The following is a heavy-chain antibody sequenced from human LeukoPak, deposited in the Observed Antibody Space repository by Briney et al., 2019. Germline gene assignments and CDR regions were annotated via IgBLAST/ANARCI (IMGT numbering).Heavy chain of an antibody. CDR3: ARVDGSGSNFDY. D-gene: IGHD3-10*01. CDR1: GGSISSYY. V-gene: IGHV4-59*01. CDR2: IYYSGNT. Sequence: PSETLSLTCTVSGGSISSYYWSWIRQPPGKGLEWIGYIYYSGNTNYNPSLKSRVTISVDTSKNQFSLKLSSVTAADTAVYYCARVDGSGSNFDYWGQGTLVTVSS. J-gene: IGHJ4*02.